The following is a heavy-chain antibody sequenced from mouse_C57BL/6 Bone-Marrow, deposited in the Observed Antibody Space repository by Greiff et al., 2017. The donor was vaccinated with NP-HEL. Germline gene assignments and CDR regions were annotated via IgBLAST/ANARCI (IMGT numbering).Heavy chain of an antibody. CDR3: AYYGSSPYYAMDY. CDR1: GYTFTSYG. Sequence: VQLQQSGAELARPGASVKLSCKASGYTFTSYGISWVKQRTGQGLEWIGEIYPRSGNTYYNEKFKGKATLTADKSSSTAYMELRSLTSEDSAVYFCAYYGSSPYYAMDYWGRGTSVTVSS. J-gene: IGHJ4*01. CDR2: IYPRSGNT. D-gene: IGHD1-1*01. V-gene: IGHV1-81*01.